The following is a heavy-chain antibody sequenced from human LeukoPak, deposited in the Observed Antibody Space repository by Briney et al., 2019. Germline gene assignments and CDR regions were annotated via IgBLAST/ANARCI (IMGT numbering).Heavy chain of an antibody. CDR1: GFIFSSSY. CDR3: ARESVGSHAIYY. CDR2: IYSAGPT. J-gene: IGHJ4*02. D-gene: IGHD4-23*01. V-gene: IGHV3-53*01. Sequence: GGSLRLSCAASGFIFSSSYMSWVRQAPGKGLEWVSVIYSAGPTHYSDSVKGRFTISRDKSENKLNLQMNSLRAEDTAIYYCARESVGSHAIYYCGQGNLVTVSS.